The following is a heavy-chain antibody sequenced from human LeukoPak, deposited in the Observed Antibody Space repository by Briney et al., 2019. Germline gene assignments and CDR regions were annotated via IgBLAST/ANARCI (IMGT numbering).Heavy chain of an antibody. D-gene: IGHD3-22*01. CDR1: GGSIRSSYYY. Sequence: SETLSLTCTVSGGSIRSSYYYWGWIRQPPGKGLEWIGSIYDSGSTYYNPSLKSRVTISVDTSKNQFSLKLSSVTAADTAVYYCARADSSGYYDWFDPWGQGTLVTVSS. CDR2: IYDSGST. J-gene: IGHJ5*02. V-gene: IGHV4-39*07. CDR3: ARADSSGYYDWFDP.